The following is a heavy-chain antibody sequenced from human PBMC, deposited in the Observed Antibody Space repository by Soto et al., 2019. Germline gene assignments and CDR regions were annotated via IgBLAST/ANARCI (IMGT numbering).Heavy chain of an antibody. Sequence: GGSLRLSCAASGFTFSSYGMHWVRQAPGKGLEWVAVISYDGSNKYYADSVKGRFTISRDNSKNTLYLQMNSLRAEDTAVYYCAKDYYDSSGYSYFDYWGQGTLVTVSS. CDR3: AKDYYDSSGYSYFDY. D-gene: IGHD3-22*01. CDR1: GFTFSSYG. CDR2: ISYDGSNK. J-gene: IGHJ4*02. V-gene: IGHV3-30*18.